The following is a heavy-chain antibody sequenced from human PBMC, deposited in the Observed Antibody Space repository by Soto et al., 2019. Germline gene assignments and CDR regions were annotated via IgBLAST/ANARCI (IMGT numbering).Heavy chain of an antibody. CDR3: AKDLVLYGSGSNFDY. V-gene: IGHV3-23*01. CDR2: ISGSGGST. CDR1: GFTFSSDA. J-gene: IGHJ4*02. D-gene: IGHD3-10*01. Sequence: EVQLLESGGGLVQPGGSLRLSCAASGFTFSSDAMSWVRQAPGKGLEWVSAISGSGGSTYYADSVKGRCTISRRNTKNTLYLQMNSLRAEDKAVYYCAKDLVLYGSGSNFDYWGQGTLVTVSS.